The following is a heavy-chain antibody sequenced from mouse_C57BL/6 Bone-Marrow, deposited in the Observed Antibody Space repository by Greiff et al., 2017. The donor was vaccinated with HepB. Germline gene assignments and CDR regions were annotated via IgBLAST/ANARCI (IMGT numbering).Heavy chain of an antibody. D-gene: IGHD1-1*01. J-gene: IGHJ1*03. CDR1: GYSITSGYY. V-gene: IGHV3-6*01. Sequence: EVQLQQSGPGLVKPSQSLSLTCSVTGYSITSGYYWNWIRQFPGNKLEWMGYISYDGSNNYNPSLKNRISITRDTSKNQFFLKLNSVTTEDTATYYCARGTTVVATYWYFDVWGTGTTVTVSS. CDR3: ARGTTVVATYWYFDV. CDR2: ISYDGSN.